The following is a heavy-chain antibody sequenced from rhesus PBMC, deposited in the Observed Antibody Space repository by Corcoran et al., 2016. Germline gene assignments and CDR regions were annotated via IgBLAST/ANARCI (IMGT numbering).Heavy chain of an antibody. J-gene: IGHJ4*01. CDR3: ARDDYGNSDY. CDR2: IYGSGSST. D-gene: IGHD4-35*01. CDR1: GDSISSSY. Sequence: QLQLQESGPGLVKPSETLSVTCAVSGDSISSSYWSWIRQAPGKGLEWIGYIYGSGSSTNYNPSLKCLVTLSVDTSKNQLSLKLSSVTTADTAVYYCARDDYGNSDYWGQGVLVTVSS. V-gene: IGHV4-169*02.